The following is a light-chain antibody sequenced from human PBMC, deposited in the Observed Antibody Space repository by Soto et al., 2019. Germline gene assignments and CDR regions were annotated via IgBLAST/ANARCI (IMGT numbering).Light chain of an antibody. CDR3: QQRNIWPPVT. J-gene: IGKJ5*01. Sequence: EIVLTQSPATLSLSPGERATLSCRASPSVTNYLPWYQQKPGQAPRLVIYGALNRATGIPARFSGSWSGTDFTLTISSLQPEDFAVYYCQQRNIWPPVTLGQGTRLEIK. V-gene: IGKV3-11*01. CDR1: PSVTNY. CDR2: GAL.